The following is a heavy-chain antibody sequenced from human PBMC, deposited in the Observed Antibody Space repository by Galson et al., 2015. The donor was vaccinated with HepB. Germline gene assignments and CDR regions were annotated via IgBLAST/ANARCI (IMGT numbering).Heavy chain of an antibody. Sequence: SVKVSCKASGYTFTSYAMHWVRQAPGQRLEWMGWINAGNGNTKYSQKFQGRVTITRDTSASTAYMELSSLRSEDTAVYYCARALSVLRGGYYGMDVWGQGTTVTVSS. CDR1: GYTFTSYA. D-gene: IGHD2-15*01. J-gene: IGHJ6*02. CDR3: ARALSVLRGGYYGMDV. CDR2: INAGNGNT. V-gene: IGHV1-3*01.